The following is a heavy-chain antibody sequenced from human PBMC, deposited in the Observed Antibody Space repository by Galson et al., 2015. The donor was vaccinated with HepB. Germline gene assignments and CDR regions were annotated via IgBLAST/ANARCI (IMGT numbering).Heavy chain of an antibody. CDR1: GGTFSSYA. J-gene: IGHJ6*03. CDR2: IIPIFGTA. V-gene: IGHV1-69*13. CDR3: ARAVVDSSGYYIGYYYYMDV. Sequence: SVKVSCKASGGTFSSYAISWVRQAPGQGLEWMGGIIPIFGTANYAQKFQGRVTITADESTSTAYMELSSLRSEDTAVYYCARAVVDSSGYYIGYYYYMDVWGKGTTVTVSS. D-gene: IGHD3-22*01.